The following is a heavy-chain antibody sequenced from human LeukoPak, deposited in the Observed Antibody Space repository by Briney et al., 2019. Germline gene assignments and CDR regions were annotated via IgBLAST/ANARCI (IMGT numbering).Heavy chain of an antibody. CDR3: AREVVVVVAAGDAFDI. D-gene: IGHD2-15*01. CDR2: ISAYNGNT. V-gene: IGHV1-18*01. Sequence: GASVKVSCKASGYTFTSYGISWVRQAPGQGLEWMGWISAYNGNTNYAQKLQGRVTMTTDTSTSTAYMELRSLRSEDTAVYYCAREVVVVVAAGDAFDIWGQGTMVTVSS. CDR1: GYTFTSYG. J-gene: IGHJ3*02.